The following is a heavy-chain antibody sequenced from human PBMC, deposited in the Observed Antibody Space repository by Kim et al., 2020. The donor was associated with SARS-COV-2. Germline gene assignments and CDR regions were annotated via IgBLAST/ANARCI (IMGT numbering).Heavy chain of an antibody. V-gene: IGHV5-51*01. CDR3: ARLAPPSLRYFDWSPPRDP. D-gene: IGHD3-9*01. CDR2: IYPGDSDT. CDR1: GYSFTSYW. J-gene: IGHJ5*02. Sequence: GESLKISCKGSGYSFTSYWIGWVRQMPGKGLEWMGIIYPGDSDTRYSPSFQGQVTISADKSISTAYLQWSSLKASDTAMYYCARLAPPSLRYFDWSPPRDPWGQGTLVTVSS.